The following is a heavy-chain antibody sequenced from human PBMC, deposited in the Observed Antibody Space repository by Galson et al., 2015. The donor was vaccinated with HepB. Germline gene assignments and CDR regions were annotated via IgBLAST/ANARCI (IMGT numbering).Heavy chain of an antibody. CDR3: ARQSFEGKTDGKTKPSSYRWFDS. CDR2: IYPGDSDT. Sequence: QSGAEVKKPGESLKISCKSSGYSFSNYWIGWLRQMPGKGLEWMGIIYPGDSDTKYSPSVEGQVTISADKSISTAYLQWSSLKASDTAMYYCARQSFEGKTDGKTKPSSYRWFDSWGQGTLVSVSS. CDR1: GYSFSNYW. V-gene: IGHV5-51*01. D-gene: IGHD3-9*01. J-gene: IGHJ5*01.